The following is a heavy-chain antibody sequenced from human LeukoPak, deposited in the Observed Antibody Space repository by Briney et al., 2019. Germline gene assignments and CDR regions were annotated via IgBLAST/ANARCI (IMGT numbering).Heavy chain of an antibody. V-gene: IGHV1-46*01. CDR3: ARGREVAGTVAY. J-gene: IGHJ4*02. D-gene: IGHD6-19*01. CDR2: INPSGGST. CDR1: GYTFTSYY. Sequence: ASVKVSCKASGYTFTSYYMHWVRQAPGQGLEWMGIINPSGGSTSYAQKFQGRVTMTRDTSNSTAYMALSRLTSDDTAVYYCARGREVAGTVAYWGQGTLVTVSS.